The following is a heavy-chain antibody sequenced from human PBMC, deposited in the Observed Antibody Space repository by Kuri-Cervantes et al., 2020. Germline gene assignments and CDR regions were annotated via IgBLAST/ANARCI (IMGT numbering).Heavy chain of an antibody. D-gene: IGHD6-13*01. V-gene: IGHV3-30*03. Sequence: GESLKISCAASGFTFSSYGMHWVRQAPGKGLEWVAVISYDGSNKYYADSVKGRFTISRDNSKNTLYPQMNSLRAEDTAVYYCARDETLVLPPITNYYYGMDVWGQGTTVTVSS. CDR2: ISYDGSNK. CDR1: GFTFSSYG. J-gene: IGHJ6*02. CDR3: ARDETLVLPPITNYYYGMDV.